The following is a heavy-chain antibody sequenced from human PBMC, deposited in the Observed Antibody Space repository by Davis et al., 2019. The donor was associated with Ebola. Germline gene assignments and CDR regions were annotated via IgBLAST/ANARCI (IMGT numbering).Heavy chain of an antibody. CDR2: IYYSGST. CDR1: GGSISSYY. Sequence: SETLSLTCTVSGGSISSYYWSWIRQPPGKGLEWIGYIYYSGSTNYNPSLKSRVTISVDTSKNQFSLKLSSVTDADTAVYYCARGSYGSQIDYWGQGTLVTVSS. J-gene: IGHJ4*02. V-gene: IGHV4-59*01. D-gene: IGHD5-18*01. CDR3: ARGSYGSQIDY.